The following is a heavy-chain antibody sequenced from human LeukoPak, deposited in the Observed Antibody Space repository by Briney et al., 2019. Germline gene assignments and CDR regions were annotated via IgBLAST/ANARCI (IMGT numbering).Heavy chain of an antibody. CDR3: ARGRYGDVFFDY. D-gene: IGHD4-17*01. CDR2: IWYDGSNK. Sequence: GGSLRLSCAASGFTFSNYGMHWVRQAPGKGLEWVAVIWYDGSNKFYADSVKDRFTISRDNSKNTLYLQMKSLRAEDTAVYYCARGRYGDVFFDYWGQGTLVTVSS. J-gene: IGHJ4*02. CDR1: GFTFSNYG. V-gene: IGHV3-33*08.